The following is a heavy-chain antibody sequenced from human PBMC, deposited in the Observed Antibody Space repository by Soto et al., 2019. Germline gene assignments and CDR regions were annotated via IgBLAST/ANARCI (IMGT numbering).Heavy chain of an antibody. Sequence: GGSLRLSCAASGFTFSSYAMSWVRQAPGKGLEWVSAISGSGGSTYYADSVKGRFTISRDNSKNTLYLQMNSLRAEDTAVYYCANDATGIVGATNAFDIWGQGTMVTVSS. CDR2: ISGSGGST. CDR1: GFTFSSYA. J-gene: IGHJ3*02. D-gene: IGHD1-26*01. CDR3: ANDATGIVGATNAFDI. V-gene: IGHV3-23*01.